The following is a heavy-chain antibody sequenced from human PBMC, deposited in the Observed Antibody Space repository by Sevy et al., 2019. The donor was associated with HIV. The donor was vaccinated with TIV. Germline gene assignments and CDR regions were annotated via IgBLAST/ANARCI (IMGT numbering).Heavy chain of an antibody. V-gene: IGHV4-34*01. CDR2: IDHSGRS. D-gene: IGHD4-17*01. Sequence: SETLSLTCAVYGESFSNYYWIWIRLSPGKGLESIGEIDHSGRSEYNPSLKSRVTMSVDTSKNQFSLKLTSVTAADTAVYYCARGPKPLRSDYGDYRGVGYYFDSWGQGTLVTVSS. CDR3: ARGPKPLRSDYGDYRGVGYYFDS. CDR1: GESFSNYY. J-gene: IGHJ4*02.